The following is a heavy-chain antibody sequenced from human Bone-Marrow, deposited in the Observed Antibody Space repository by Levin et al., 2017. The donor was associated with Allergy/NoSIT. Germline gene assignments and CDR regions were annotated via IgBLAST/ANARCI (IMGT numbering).Heavy chain of an antibody. Sequence: GGSLRLSCAASGFTFSRYSMNWVRQAPGRGLEWVSYISRSSSTISYADSVKGRFTISRDNAKNSLYLQMNSLRDEDTAVYYCARSDCSGTSCYYFFDSWGQGTLVTVSS. CDR3: ARSDCSGTSCYYFFDS. D-gene: IGHD2-2*01. J-gene: IGHJ4*02. CDR2: ISRSSSTI. CDR1: GFTFSRYS. V-gene: IGHV3-48*02.